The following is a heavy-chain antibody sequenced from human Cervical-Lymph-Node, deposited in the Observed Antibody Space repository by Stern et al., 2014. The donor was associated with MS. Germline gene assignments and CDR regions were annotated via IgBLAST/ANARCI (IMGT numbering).Heavy chain of an antibody. Sequence: VQLVESGPGLVKPSETLSRTCTVSGGSISSSYYWGWIRQSSGKGLEWIGSTADTGRTFYNPSLKSRVTIPVATSNNPFYLKLSSVTAADAAVYYCVRQVTVRSRFDYWGQGTLVTVSS. CDR3: VRQVTVRSRFDY. V-gene: IGHV4-39*01. CDR2: TADTGRT. J-gene: IGHJ4*02. D-gene: IGHD4-11*01. CDR1: GGSISSSYY.